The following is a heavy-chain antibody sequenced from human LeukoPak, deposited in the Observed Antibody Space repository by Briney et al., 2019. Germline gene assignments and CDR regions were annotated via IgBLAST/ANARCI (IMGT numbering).Heavy chain of an antibody. CDR1: GFTFSSYW. CDR2: IKQDGSEK. J-gene: IGHJ6*02. CDR3: ARDSSYYDSSGRSYYYYGMDV. Sequence: PGGSLRLSCAASGFTFSSYWMSWVRQAPGKGLEWVANIKQDGSEKYYVDSVKGRFTISRDNAKNSLYLQMNSLRAEDTAVYYCARDSSYYDSSGRSYYYYGMDVWGQGTTVTVSS. V-gene: IGHV3-7*01. D-gene: IGHD3-22*01.